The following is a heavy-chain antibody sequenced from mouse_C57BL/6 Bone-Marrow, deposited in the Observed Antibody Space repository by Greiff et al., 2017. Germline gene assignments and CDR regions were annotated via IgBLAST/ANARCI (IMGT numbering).Heavy chain of an antibody. CDR1: GFNIKDDY. CDR2: IDPENGDT. CDR3: TAEGSYGQFSY. J-gene: IGHJ3*01. Sequence: VQLQQSGAELVRPGASVKLSCTASGFNIKDDYMHWVKQRPEQGLEWIGWIDPENGDTEYASKFQGKATITADTSSNTAYLQLSSLTSEDTAVYSCTAEGSYGQFSYWCQGTLATVTA. V-gene: IGHV14-4*01. D-gene: IGHD1-1*01.